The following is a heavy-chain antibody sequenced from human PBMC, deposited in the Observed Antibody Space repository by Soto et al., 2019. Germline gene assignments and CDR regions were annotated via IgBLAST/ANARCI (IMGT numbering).Heavy chain of an antibody. V-gene: IGHV4-34*01. CDR3: ARRYGPGFDY. J-gene: IGHJ4*02. CDR1: GGSFSGHY. CDR2: INHSGST. Sequence: PSETLSLTCAVYGGSFSGHYWTWIRQPPGTGLEWIGEINHSGSTNYNPSLKSRVTISVDTSENQFSLKLTSVTAADTAVYYCARRYGPGFDYWGQGTLVTVSS. D-gene: IGHD4-17*01.